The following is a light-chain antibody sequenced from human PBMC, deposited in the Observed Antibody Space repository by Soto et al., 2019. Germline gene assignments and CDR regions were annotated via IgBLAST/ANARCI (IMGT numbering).Light chain of an antibody. CDR3: QQYTTSPPMYT. CDR2: GAS. Sequence: ESVLTQSPGTLSLSPGERATLSCRTSQSISSIYLAWYQQKPGQAPRLLISGASYRATGIPDRFSGFGSGTEFTLTISRLEPEDFAVYYCQQYTTSPPMYTFGQGTKLEIK. V-gene: IGKV3-20*01. CDR1: QSISSIY. J-gene: IGKJ2*01.